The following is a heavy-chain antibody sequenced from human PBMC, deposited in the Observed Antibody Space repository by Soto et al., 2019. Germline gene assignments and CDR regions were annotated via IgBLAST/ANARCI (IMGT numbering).Heavy chain of an antibody. CDR3: ERAWDRSGFLWSSYVMDV. V-gene: IGHV3-66*01. D-gene: IGHD3-22*01. Sequence: GGSLRLSCAASGFTVSSNYMSWVRQAPGKGLEWVSVIYSAGSTYYADSVKGRFTISRDNSKNTLYLQMNSLGAEDTAVYYCERAWDRSGFLWSSYVMDVWGQGTTVTVSS. J-gene: IGHJ6*02. CDR1: GFTVSSNY. CDR2: IYSAGST.